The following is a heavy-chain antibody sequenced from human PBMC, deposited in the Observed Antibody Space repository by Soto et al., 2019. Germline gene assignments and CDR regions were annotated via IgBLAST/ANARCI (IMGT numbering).Heavy chain of an antibody. V-gene: IGHV3-30*18. D-gene: IGHD3-16*01. CDR2: VSFDGSKK. J-gene: IGHJ4*02. CDR3: ANDMLHMGMVFDL. CDR1: GFTFSTYG. Sequence: QEQLVESGGGVVQPGRSLRLSCVVSGFTFSTYGMHWVRQAPGKGLEWVAVVSFDGSKKYTTDSVKGRFTISRDNSKNTLLLHLTHLRPDDTAVYYRANDMLHMGMVFDLWGQGTLVTVSS.